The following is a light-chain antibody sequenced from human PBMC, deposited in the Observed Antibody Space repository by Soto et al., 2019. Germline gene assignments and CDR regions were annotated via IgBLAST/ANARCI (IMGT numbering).Light chain of an antibody. CDR3: CSHAGSTTWV. CDR2: DGS. Sequence: QSALTQPASVSGSPGQSITISCTGTSSDVGTYNLVSWYQHHPGKAPKLMIYDGSKRPSGFSNRFSGSKSGNTASLTISGLQAEDEADYYCCSHAGSTTWVFGGGTKLTVL. V-gene: IGLV2-23*01. CDR1: SSDVGTYNL. J-gene: IGLJ2*01.